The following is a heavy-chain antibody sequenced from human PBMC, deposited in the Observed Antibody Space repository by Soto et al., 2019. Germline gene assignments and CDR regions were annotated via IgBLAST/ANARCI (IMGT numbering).Heavy chain of an antibody. CDR3: XXXXXXXXXXXXXXV. J-gene: IGHJ6*02. CDR1: GGTFSSHA. V-gene: IGHV1-69*12. Sequence: QVQLVQSGAEVKKPGSSVKVSCKASGGTFSSHAISWVRQAPGQGLEWMGGIIPIFGTANYAQKFQGGVTITADESTSTAYMELSSLRSEDTXXXXXXXXXXXXXXXXXXXVXGQGTTVTVSS. CDR2: IIPIFGTA.